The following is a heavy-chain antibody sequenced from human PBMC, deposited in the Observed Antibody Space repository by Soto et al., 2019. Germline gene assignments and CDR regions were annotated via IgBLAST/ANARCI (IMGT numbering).Heavy chain of an antibody. V-gene: IGHV3-73*01. CDR2: IRTKPNSYAT. CDR3: TRVEEFNPDYSLDV. J-gene: IGHJ6*02. Sequence: EEQLVESGGGLVQPGGSLKLSCAASGFNFSGSAVQWVRQASGKGLEWVGRIRTKPNSYATAYAASVKGRFTISRDDSKNTAYLQMNSLKTEDTAVYFCTRVEEFNPDYSLDVWGQGTTVTVSS. CDR1: GFNFSGSA.